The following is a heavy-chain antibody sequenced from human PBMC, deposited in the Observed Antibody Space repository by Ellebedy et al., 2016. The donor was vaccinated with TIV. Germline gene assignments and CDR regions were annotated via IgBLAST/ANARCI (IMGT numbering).Heavy chain of an antibody. CDR3: ARDREGMLRGADP. CDR2: IVVGSGNT. J-gene: IGHJ5*02. CDR1: GFTVTNSA. V-gene: IGHV1-58*01. Sequence: ASVKVSCKASGFTVTNSAVQWVRQARGHRLEWMGWIVVGSGNTNYAQKFEERVTNTRDITTDTVYMELRSLRSDDTAVYYCARDREGMLRGADPWGQGALVAVS. D-gene: IGHD3-10*01.